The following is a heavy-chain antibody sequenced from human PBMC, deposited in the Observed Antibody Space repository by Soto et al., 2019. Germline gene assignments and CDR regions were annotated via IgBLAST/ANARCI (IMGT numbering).Heavy chain of an antibody. D-gene: IGHD5-12*01. J-gene: IGHJ4*02. CDR2: LSDRGTS. CDR1: GFSVSIY. Sequence: HPGGSLRLSCAASGFSVSIYMSWVRQAPGKGLEWVSTLSDRGTSHYADSVTGRFSVSRDNSKNTLYLQVNGLRVDDTAIYYCAGDYASGAYDFRGQGTQVNVSS. CDR3: AGDYASGAYDF. V-gene: IGHV3-53*01.